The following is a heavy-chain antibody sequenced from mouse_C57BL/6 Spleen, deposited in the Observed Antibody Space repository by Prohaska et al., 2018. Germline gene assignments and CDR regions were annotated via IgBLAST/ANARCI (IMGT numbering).Heavy chain of an antibody. J-gene: IGHJ4*01. CDR3: ARGHDSDYYAMYY. CDR1: GYAFSSYW. CDR2: IYPGDGET. Sequence: QVQLQQSGAELVKPGASVKISCKASGYAFSSYWMNWVKQRPGKGLEWIGQIYPGDGETNYNGKFKGKATLTADKSSSIAYMQLSSLIFEDSSVYSCARGHDSDYYAMYYSGQGTTVTVSS. V-gene: IGHV1-80*01. D-gene: IGHD2-4*01.